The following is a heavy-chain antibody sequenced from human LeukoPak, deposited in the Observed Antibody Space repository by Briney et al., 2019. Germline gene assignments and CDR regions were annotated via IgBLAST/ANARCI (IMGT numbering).Heavy chain of an antibody. Sequence: SETLSLTCTVSGGSISNYYWSWIRQPAGKGLEWIGRKYARGSSNYNPPVQSRVTMSVDTSKNQFSLKLRSVTAADTAVYYCARGGWPYYFDYWGQGTLVTVSS. V-gene: IGHV4-4*07. CDR2: KYARGSS. CDR1: GGSISNYY. D-gene: IGHD6-19*01. CDR3: ARGGWPYYFDY. J-gene: IGHJ4*02.